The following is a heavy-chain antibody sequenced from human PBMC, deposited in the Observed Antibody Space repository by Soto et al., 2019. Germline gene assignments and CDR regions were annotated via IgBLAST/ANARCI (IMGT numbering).Heavy chain of an antibody. Sequence: EVQLLESGGGLVQPGWSLRLSCAASGFTFSSYAMSWVRQAPGKGLEWVSAISGSGGSTYYADSVKGRFTISRDNSKNTLYLQMGSLRAEDMAVYYCARSAKFDWLNYQHYYMDVWGKGTTVIVSS. CDR2: ISGSGGST. D-gene: IGHD3-9*01. CDR3: ARSAKFDWLNYQHYYMDV. CDR1: GFTFSSYA. V-gene: IGHV3-23*01. J-gene: IGHJ6*03.